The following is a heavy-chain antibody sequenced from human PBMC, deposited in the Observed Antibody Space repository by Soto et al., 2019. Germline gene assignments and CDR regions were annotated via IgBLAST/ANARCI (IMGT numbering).Heavy chain of an antibody. CDR3: ASPRDYCVSTSNCFIAFDL. CDR2: ISHSGTYI. D-gene: IGHD2-2*01. CDR1: GFAFGDYI. Sequence: GGSLRLSCAASGFAFGDYIMNWVRQAPGRGLEWVASISHSGTYIFYADSVKGRFAISRDNAEGSLFLQMSSLRVEDTAIYYCASPRDYCVSTSNCFIAFDLWGQGTMVTVSS. V-gene: IGHV3-21*01. J-gene: IGHJ3*01.